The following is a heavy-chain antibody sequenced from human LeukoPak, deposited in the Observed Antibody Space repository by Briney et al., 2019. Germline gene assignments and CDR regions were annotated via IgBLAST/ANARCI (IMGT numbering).Heavy chain of an antibody. D-gene: IGHD3-16*01. V-gene: IGHV4-59*01. CDR2: FYYSGST. J-gene: IGHJ4*02. CDR1: GASSGGYY. CDR3: ARGIMSPVPLYDF. Sequence: SETLSLTCTVSGASSGGYYWSWIRQPPGKGLEWIGHFYYSGSTNYNPSLKSRVTISRDTSKKQFSLKLSSVTAADTAVYYCARGIMSPVPLYDFWGQGTLVTVSS.